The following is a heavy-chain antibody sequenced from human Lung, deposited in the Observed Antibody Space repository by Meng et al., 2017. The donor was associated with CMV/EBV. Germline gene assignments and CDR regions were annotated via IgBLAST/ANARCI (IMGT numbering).Heavy chain of an antibody. D-gene: IGHD3-10*01. CDR3: AREEGIGGFDP. J-gene: IGHJ5*02. CDR2: IHSSGST. V-gene: IGHV4-31*03. CDR1: GGSISSGGYY. Sequence: QSQLQESGPGLVKPSQTLSLTCTVSGGSISSGGYYWSWIRQPPGKGLEWIGYIHSSGSTYYNPSLRSRLTISVDTSKNQFSLKLSSVTAADTAVYYCAREEGIGGFDPWGQGTLVTVSS.